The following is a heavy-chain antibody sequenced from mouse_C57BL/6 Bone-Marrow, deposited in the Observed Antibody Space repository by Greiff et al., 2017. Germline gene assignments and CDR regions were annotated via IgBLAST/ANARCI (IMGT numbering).Heavy chain of an antibody. CDR3: ARGIITTVVSYYFDY. D-gene: IGHD1-1*01. CDR2: IDPSDSYT. J-gene: IGHJ2*01. CDR1: GYTFTSYW. Sequence: VQLQQPGAELVRPGTSVKLSCKASGYTFTSYWMHWVKQRPGQGLEWIGVIDPSDSYTNYNQKFKGKATLTVDTSSSTAYMQLSSLTSEDSAVYDCARGIITTVVSYYFDYWGQGTTLTVSS. V-gene: IGHV1-59*01.